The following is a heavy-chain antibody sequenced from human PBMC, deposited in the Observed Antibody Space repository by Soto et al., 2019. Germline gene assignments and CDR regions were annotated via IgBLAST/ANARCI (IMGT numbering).Heavy chain of an antibody. Sequence: ASEKASCKASGYTFTTYGVSWVRQAPGQGLEWMGWISAYNGNTNYAQRLQGRVTLTTDISTSTAYMELRSLRSGDTAVYYCERARQVAVAGTVDRWGKGTLVTVSS. V-gene: IGHV1-18*01. D-gene: IGHD6-19*01. CDR2: ISAYNGNT. J-gene: IGHJ5*02. CDR1: GYTFTTYG. CDR3: ERARQVAVAGTVDR.